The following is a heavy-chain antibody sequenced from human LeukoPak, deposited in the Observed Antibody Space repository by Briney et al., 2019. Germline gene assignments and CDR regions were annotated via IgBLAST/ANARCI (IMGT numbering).Heavy chain of an antibody. V-gene: IGHV1-69*13. D-gene: IGHD6-19*01. J-gene: IGHJ4*02. CDR1: GGTFSSYA. Sequence: ASVKVSCKASGGTFSSYAISWVRQAPGQGLEWMGGIIPIFGTANYAQKFQGRVTITADESTSTAYMELSSLRSEDTAVYYCARDQYSSGWCDYWGQGTLVTVSS. CDR3: ARDQYSSGWCDY. CDR2: IIPIFGTA.